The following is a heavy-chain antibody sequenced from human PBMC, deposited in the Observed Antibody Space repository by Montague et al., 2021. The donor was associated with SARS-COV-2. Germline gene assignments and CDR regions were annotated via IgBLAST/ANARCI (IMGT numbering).Heavy chain of an antibody. CDR1: GGSISSYY. J-gene: IGHJ6*02. D-gene: IGHD3-22*01. Sequence: SETLSLTCTVSGGSISSYYWSWIRQPAGKGLEWIGRMYDRGSTDYSPSLKSRVTMSVDTSKNRLSLRLKSVTAADTAVYYCARDMSSGDGMDVWGQGTTVTVS. CDR2: MYDRGST. CDR3: ARDMSSGDGMDV. V-gene: IGHV4-4*07.